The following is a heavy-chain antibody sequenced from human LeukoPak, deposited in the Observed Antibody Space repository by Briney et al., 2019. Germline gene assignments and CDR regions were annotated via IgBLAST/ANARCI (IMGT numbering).Heavy chain of an antibody. CDR2: IYYSGST. D-gene: IGHD3-22*01. CDR1: GGSISSYY. J-gene: IGHJ3*02. CDR3: ARHSSGYSSDDAFDI. V-gene: IGHV4-59*01. Sequence: SETLSLTCTVSGGSISSYYWSWIRQPPGKGLEWIGYIYYSGSTNYNPSLKSRVTISVDTSKNQFSLKLSSVTAADTAVYYCARHSSGYSSDDAFDIWGQGTMVTVSS.